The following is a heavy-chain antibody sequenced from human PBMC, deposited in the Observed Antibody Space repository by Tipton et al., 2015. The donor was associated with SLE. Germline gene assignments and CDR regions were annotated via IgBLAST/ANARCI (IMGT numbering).Heavy chain of an antibody. J-gene: IGHJ4*02. V-gene: IGHV4-34*01. CDR1: GGSFSGYY. Sequence: TLSLSCAVYGGSFSGYYWSWIRQPPGKGLEWIGEINHSGSTNYNPSLKSRVTISVDTSKNQFSLKLSSVTAADTAVYYCARGLGYCTGGVCYTAYYFDYWGQGTLVTVSS. CDR2: INHSGST. D-gene: IGHD2-8*02. CDR3: ARGLGYCTGGVCYTAYYFDY.